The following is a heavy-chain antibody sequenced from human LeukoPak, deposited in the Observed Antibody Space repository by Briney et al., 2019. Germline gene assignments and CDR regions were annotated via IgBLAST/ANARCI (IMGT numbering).Heavy chain of an antibody. CDR2: ISSSSSTI. V-gene: IGHV3-48*01. CDR3: SRVFVY. CDR1: GFTFGSYD. J-gene: IGHJ4*02. Sequence: RPGGSLRLSCAASGFTFGSYDMNWVRQAPGRGLEWVSYISSSSSTIYHADSVKGRFTISRDKAKNSLFLQMNSLRAEDTAVYYWSRVFVYWGQGTLVTVSS.